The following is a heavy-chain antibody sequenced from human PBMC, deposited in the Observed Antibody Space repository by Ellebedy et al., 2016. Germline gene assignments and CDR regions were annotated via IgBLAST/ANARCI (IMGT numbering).Heavy chain of an antibody. CDR2: ISYDGSNK. CDR1: GFTFSTYS. J-gene: IGHJ4*02. CDR3: ARPRGYSYGLPRFDY. D-gene: IGHD5-18*01. Sequence: GESLKISCAASGFTFSTYSLHWVRQAPGKGLEWVALISYDGSNKFYADSVKGRFTVSRDNSKNTLYLQMNSLRAEDTAVYYCARPRGYSYGLPRFDYWGQGTLVTVSS. V-gene: IGHV3-30-3*01.